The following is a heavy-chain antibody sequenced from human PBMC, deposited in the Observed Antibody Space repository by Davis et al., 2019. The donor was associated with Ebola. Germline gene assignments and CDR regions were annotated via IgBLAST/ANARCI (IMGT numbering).Heavy chain of an antibody. CDR2: ISYDGSNK. D-gene: IGHD1-7*01. V-gene: IGHV3-30*03. J-gene: IGHJ6*03. CDR3: ARSAWNYGYYYYYMDV. Sequence: GESLKISCAASGFTFSSYGMHWVRQAPGKGLEWVAVISYDGSNKYYADSVKGRFTISRDNSKNTLYLQMNSLRDEDTAVYYCARSAWNYGYYYYYMDVWGKGTTVTVSS. CDR1: GFTFSSYG.